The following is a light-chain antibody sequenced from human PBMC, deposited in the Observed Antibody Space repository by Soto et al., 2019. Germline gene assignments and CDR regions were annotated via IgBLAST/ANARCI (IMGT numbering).Light chain of an antibody. V-gene: IGKV1-5*01. CDR2: DVS. Sequence: DVQMTQSPSSLSASVGDRVTITCRASQSINNLLAWYQQKPGKAPKFLIYDVSTLESGVPSRFSGSGSGTEFTLTISSLQPEDFATYYCQQYYSYPITFGQGTRLEIK. J-gene: IGKJ5*01. CDR3: QQYYSYPIT. CDR1: QSINNL.